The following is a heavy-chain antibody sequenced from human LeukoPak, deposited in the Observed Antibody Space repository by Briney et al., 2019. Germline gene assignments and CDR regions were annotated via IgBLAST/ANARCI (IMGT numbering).Heavy chain of an antibody. Sequence: PGGSLRLSCAASGFTFSSYAMSWVRQAPGKGLEWVSAISGSGGSTYYADSVKGRFTISRDNPKNTLYLQMNSLRAEDTAVYYCAKVWAHDGSGNPYWHFDLWGRGTLVTVSS. CDR3: AKVWAHDGSGNPYWHFDL. V-gene: IGHV3-23*01. CDR1: GFTFSSYA. D-gene: IGHD3-10*01. J-gene: IGHJ2*01. CDR2: ISGSGGST.